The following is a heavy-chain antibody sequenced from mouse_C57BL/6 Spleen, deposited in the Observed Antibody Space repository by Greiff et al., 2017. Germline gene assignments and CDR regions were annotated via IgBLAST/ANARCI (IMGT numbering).Heavy chain of an antibody. CDR3: AREGGPA. CDR2: IYPGDGDT. CDR1: GYAFSSSW. Sequence: LQESGPELVQPGASVKISCKASGYAFSSSWMNWVKQRPGKGLEWIGRIYPGDGDTNYNGKFKGKATLTADKSSSTAYMQLSSLTSEDSAVYFCAREGGPAWGQGTSVTVSS. J-gene: IGHJ4*01. V-gene: IGHV1-82*01.